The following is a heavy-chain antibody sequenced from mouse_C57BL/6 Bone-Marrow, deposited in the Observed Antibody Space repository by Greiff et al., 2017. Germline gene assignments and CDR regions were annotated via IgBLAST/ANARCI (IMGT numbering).Heavy chain of an antibody. CDR2: INPDNGGT. CDR3: ARITTVGHYYAMDY. J-gene: IGHJ4*01. CDR1: GYTFTDYY. V-gene: IGHV1-26*01. Sequence: EVQLQQSGPELVKPGASVKISCKASGYTFTDYYMNWVKQSHGKSLEWIGDINPDNGGTSYNQKFKGKATLTVDKSSSTAYMELRSLTSEDSAVYYGARITTVGHYYAMDYWGQGTSVTVSS. D-gene: IGHD1-1*01.